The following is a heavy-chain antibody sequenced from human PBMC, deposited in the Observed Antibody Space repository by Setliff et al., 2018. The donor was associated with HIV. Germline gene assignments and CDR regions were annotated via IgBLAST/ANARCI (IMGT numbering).Heavy chain of an antibody. Sequence: GGSLRLSCAASGFTFSSHGMYWVRQAPGKGLEWVAFIRYDGSNKYYADSVKGRFTISRDNAKNSLYLQINSLRAEDTAVYYCARDLGGYCSGGGCYDWGQGTLVTVSS. CDR2: IRYDGSNK. D-gene: IGHD2-15*01. CDR1: GFTFSSHG. V-gene: IGHV3-30*02. J-gene: IGHJ4*02. CDR3: ARDLGGYCSGGGCYD.